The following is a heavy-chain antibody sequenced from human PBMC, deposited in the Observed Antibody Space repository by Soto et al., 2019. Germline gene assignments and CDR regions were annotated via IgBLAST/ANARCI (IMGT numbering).Heavy chain of an antibody. V-gene: IGHV1-2*04. Sequence: QVQLVQSGTEVQKPGASVKVSCKASGYTFNPFYIHWVRQAPGQGLEWMGWIYPKTGGTNYAQKFQGWVTMTSDTSIGTVYMELRSLKSDDTAVYYCVRENWYYDYWGQGTLVTVSS. CDR1: GYTFNPFY. D-gene: IGHD1-7*01. J-gene: IGHJ4*02. CDR2: IYPKTGGT. CDR3: VRENWYYDY.